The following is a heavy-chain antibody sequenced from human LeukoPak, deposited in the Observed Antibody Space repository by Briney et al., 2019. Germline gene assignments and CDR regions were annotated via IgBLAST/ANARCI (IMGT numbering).Heavy chain of an antibody. Sequence: GGSLRLSCAASGFTFSSYWMNWVRQPPGKGLEWVAKIKQDGSEKYYGDSVKGRFTISRDNAKNSLYLQMNSLRAEDTAVYYCARDGSGEDWNYVGGFRYWGQGTLVTVSS. CDR3: ARDGSGEDWNYVGGFRY. CDR2: IKQDGSEK. D-gene: IGHD1-7*01. J-gene: IGHJ4*02. CDR1: GFTFSSYW. V-gene: IGHV3-7*03.